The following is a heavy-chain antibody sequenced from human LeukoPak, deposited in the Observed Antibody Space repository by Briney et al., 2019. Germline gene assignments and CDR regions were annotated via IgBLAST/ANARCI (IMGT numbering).Heavy chain of an antibody. V-gene: IGHV4-30-4*01. J-gene: IGHJ5*02. CDR3: ARVDYVWGSYPGWFDP. CDR2: IYYSGST. CDR1: GGSISSGDYY. Sequence: SETLSLTCTVSGGSISSGDYYWGWLRQPPGKGLEWVGYIYYSGSTYYNPSLKSRVTISVDTSKNQFSLKLSSVTAADTAVYYCARVDYVWGSYPGWFDPWGQGTLVTVSS. D-gene: IGHD3-16*02.